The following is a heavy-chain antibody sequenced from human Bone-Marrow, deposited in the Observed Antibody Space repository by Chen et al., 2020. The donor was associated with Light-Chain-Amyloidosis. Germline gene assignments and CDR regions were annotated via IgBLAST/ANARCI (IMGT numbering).Heavy chain of an antibody. CDR2: IKEDGSEK. CDR1: GFTFSRYW. CDR3: ARDQFSRRMVTGDGYYYYYGMDV. Sequence: EVQLVESGGGLVQAGGSLRLPCAASGFTFSRYWMSWVRQAPGKGLEWMTNIKEDGSEKYYVDSVKGRFTISRDNAKNSVYLQMNSLKDEDTALYYCARDQFSRRMVTGDGYYYYYGMDVWGQGTTVTVSS. V-gene: IGHV3-7*01. D-gene: IGHD5-18*01. J-gene: IGHJ6*02.